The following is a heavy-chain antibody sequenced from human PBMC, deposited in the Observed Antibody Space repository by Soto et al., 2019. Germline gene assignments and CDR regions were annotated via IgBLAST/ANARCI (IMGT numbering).Heavy chain of an antibody. D-gene: IGHD3-22*01. Sequence: SGPTLVNPTQTLTLTCTFSGFSLSTSGMCVSWIRQPPGKALEWLALIDWDDDKYYSTSLKTRLTISKDTSKNQVVLTMTNMDPVDTATYYCERIPQSATPYHYDPSRSLDAFDIWGQGTMVTVS. CDR1: GFSLSTSGMC. V-gene: IGHV2-70*01. CDR3: ERIPQSATPYHYDPSRSLDAFDI. CDR2: IDWDDDK. J-gene: IGHJ3*02.